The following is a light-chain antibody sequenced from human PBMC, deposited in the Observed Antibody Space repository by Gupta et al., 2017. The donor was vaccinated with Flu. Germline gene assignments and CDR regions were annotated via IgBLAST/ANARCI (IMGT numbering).Light chain of an antibody. CDR2: DAS. J-gene: IGKJ1*01. CDR3: QQYDSLPRA. Sequence: DIQMNQSPSSLSASVGDRVTITCQASQDISDFLSWFQQEPGKAPKLLIHDASILGTGVPSRFSGSGSGTDFTLTISSLQPEDIATYYCQQYDSLPRAFGQGTKVEIK. CDR1: QDISDF. V-gene: IGKV1-33*01.